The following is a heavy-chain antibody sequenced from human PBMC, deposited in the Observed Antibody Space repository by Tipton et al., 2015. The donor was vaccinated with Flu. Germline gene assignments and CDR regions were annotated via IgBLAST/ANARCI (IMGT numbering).Heavy chain of an antibody. CDR2: VSRTGST. Sequence: LRLSCTVSGDSISSDYYWGWIRQFPGKGLEWIGSVSRTGSTIYNPSLQSRVTISIDTSKDQFSLKMKSVTAADMAVYYCARRDYSNYVSDPKSWFDPWGQGTLVAVPS. J-gene: IGHJ5*02. D-gene: IGHD4-11*01. CDR3: ARRDYSNYVSDPKSWFDP. V-gene: IGHV4-38-2*02. CDR1: GDSISSDYY.